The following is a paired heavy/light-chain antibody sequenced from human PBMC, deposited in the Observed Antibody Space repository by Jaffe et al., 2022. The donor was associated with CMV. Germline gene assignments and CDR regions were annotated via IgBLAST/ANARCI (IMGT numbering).Light chain of an antibody. CDR3: QQYNSYYWT. Sequence: DIQMTQSPSTLSASVGDRVTITCRASQSISSWLAWYQQKPGKAPKLLIYKASSLESGVPSRFSGSGSGTEFTLTISSLQPDDFATYYCQQYNSYYWTFGQGTKVEIK. J-gene: IGKJ1*01. CDR2: KAS. V-gene: IGKV1-5*03. CDR1: QSISSW.
Heavy chain of an antibody. Sequence: QLQLQESGPGLVKPSETLSLTCTVSGGSISSSSYYWGWIRQPPGKGLEWIGSIYYSGSTYYNPSLKSRVTISVDTSKNQFSLKLSSVTAADTAVYYCVGGIVVVHFRGSVVDYWGQGTLVTVSS. D-gene: IGHD3-22*01. J-gene: IGHJ4*02. CDR1: GGSISSSSYY. CDR3: VGGIVVVHFRGSVVDY. V-gene: IGHV4-39*01. CDR2: IYYSGST.